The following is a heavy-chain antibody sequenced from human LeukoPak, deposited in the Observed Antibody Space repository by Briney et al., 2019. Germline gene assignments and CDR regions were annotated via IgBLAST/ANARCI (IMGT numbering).Heavy chain of an antibody. CDR2: ISYDGSNK. CDR1: GFTFSSYA. J-gene: IGHJ4*02. V-gene: IGHV3-30-3*02. CDR3: AKNTAAEDY. D-gene: IGHD6-13*01. Sequence: GGSLRLSCAASGFTFSSYAMHWVRQAPGKGLEWVAVISYDGSNKYYADSVKGRFTISRDNSKNTLYLQMNSLRAEDTAVYYCAKNTAAEDYWGQGTLVTVSS.